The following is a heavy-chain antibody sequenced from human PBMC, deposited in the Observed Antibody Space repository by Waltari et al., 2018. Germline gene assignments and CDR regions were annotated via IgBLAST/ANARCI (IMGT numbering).Heavy chain of an antibody. Sequence: EAQLVESGGGLVRPGGSLRLSCEASGFSFSTYWMTWVRQAPGKGREWVAEIRQDGSEKRYLDSVRGRFIIARDNAKNSVSLLMNNLRADDTALYYCAKDNWGRPGGIDGFDVWGQGTMVTVSS. CDR3: AKDNWGRPGGIDGFDV. J-gene: IGHJ3*01. V-gene: IGHV3-7*01. CDR2: IRQDGSEK. CDR1: GFSFSTYW. D-gene: IGHD7-27*01.